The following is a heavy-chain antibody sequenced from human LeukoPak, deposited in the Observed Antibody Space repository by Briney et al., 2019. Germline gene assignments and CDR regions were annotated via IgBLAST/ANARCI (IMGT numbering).Heavy chain of an antibody. CDR3: ARGSHYYDSSGYGFSPWTNWLDP. CDR2: IIPVFGTA. Sequence: ASVKVSCKASGGTFSSYAISWVRQAPGQGLEWMGGIIPVFGTANYAQKFQGRVTITADESTSTAYMELSSLRSEDTAVYYCARGSHYYDSSGYGFSPWTNWLDPWGQGTLVTVSS. V-gene: IGHV1-69*13. CDR1: GGTFSSYA. D-gene: IGHD3-22*01. J-gene: IGHJ5*02.